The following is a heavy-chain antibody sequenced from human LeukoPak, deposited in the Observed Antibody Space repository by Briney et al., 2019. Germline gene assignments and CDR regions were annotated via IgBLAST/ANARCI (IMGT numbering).Heavy chain of an antibody. J-gene: IGHJ4*02. CDR1: GYTFTSYG. V-gene: IGHV1-2*02. CDR3: ARSHHRGYSGYGPYY. Sequence: APVKVSCKASGYTFTSYGISWVRQAPGQGLEWMGWINPNSGGTNYAQKFQGRVTMTRDTSISTAYMELSRLRSDDTAVYYCARSHHRGYSGYGPYYWGQGTLVTVSS. CDR2: INPNSGGT. D-gene: IGHD5-12*01.